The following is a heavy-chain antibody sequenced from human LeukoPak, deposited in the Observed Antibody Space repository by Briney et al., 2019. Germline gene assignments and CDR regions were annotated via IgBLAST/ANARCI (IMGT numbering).Heavy chain of an antibody. J-gene: IGHJ2*01. V-gene: IGHV4-4*02. Sequence: SETLSLTCAVSGGSISSSNWWSWVRQPPGKGLEWIGEIYHSGSTNYNPSLKSRVTISVDKSKNQFSLKLSSVTAADTAVYYCARDSSTTVTTSWYFDLWGRGTLVTVSS. CDR3: ARDSSTTVTTSWYFDL. D-gene: IGHD4-17*01. CDR1: GGSISSSNW. CDR2: IYHSGST.